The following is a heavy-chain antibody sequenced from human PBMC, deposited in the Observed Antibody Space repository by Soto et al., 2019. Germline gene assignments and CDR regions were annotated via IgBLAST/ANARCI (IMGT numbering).Heavy chain of an antibody. CDR2: ISAGGGNT. D-gene: IGHD2-2*01. V-gene: IGHV3-23*01. Sequence: GGYLRLSCAASGFSFSTYAMSWVRQAPGKGLEWVSGISAGGGNTFYADSVRGRFTISRGNSKNTLYLQINSLRAEDTALYYCVKHSEYQLLSWFDPWGQGTLVTVSS. CDR1: GFSFSTYA. CDR3: VKHSEYQLLSWFDP. J-gene: IGHJ5*02.